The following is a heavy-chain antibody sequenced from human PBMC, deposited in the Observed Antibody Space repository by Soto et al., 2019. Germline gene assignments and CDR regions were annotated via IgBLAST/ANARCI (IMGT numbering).Heavy chain of an antibody. Sequence: SETLSLTCAVYGGSFSGYYWSWIRQPPGKGLEWIGEINHSGSTNYNPSLKSRVTISVDTSKNQFSLKLSSVTAADPPVYYCGRVGVLDPSYGIDVPGQGTTVTVSS. CDR1: GGSFSGYY. CDR3: GRVGVLDPSYGIDV. D-gene: IGHD2-8*02. V-gene: IGHV4-34*01. J-gene: IGHJ6*02. CDR2: INHSGST.